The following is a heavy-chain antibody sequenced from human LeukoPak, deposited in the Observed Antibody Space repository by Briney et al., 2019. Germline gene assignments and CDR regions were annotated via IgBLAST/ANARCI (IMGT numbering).Heavy chain of an antibody. CDR2: IYHSGST. CDR1: GGSISSGGYS. V-gene: IGHV4-30-2*01. D-gene: IGHD1-26*01. CDR3: ARDPVGATTYDY. J-gene: IGHJ4*02. Sequence: PSQTLSLTCAVSGGSISSGGYSWSWIRQPPGKGLEWIGYIYHSGSTYYNPSLKSRVTISVDTSKNQFSLKLSSVTAADTAVYYCARDPVGATTYDYWGQGTLVTVSS.